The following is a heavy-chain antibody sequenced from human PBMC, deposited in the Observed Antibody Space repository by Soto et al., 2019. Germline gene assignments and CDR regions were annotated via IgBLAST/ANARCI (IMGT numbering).Heavy chain of an antibody. CDR3: ARVGRQQLDHAFDI. V-gene: IGHV4-31*03. CDR2: MYYTGST. Sequence: QVQLQESGPGLVKPSQTLSLTCTVSGGSINSGYYYWSWIRQHPGKGLEWIGYMYYTGSTYYHPSLKSRVTISVDTSKNQFSLKLSSVTAADTAVYYCARVGRQQLDHAFDIWGQGTMVTVSS. J-gene: IGHJ3*02. CDR1: GGSINSGYYY. D-gene: IGHD6-13*01.